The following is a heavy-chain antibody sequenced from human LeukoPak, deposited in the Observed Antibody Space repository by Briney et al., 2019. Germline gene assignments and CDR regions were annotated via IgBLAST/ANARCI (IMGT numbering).Heavy chain of an antibody. CDR1: GGTFSSYA. J-gene: IGHJ4*02. CDR3: TSGGYNRRYFDY. D-gene: IGHD5-24*01. Sequence: ASVKVSCKASGGTFSSYAISWVRQAPGQGLEWMGRIIPILGIANYAQKFQGRVTITADNSTSTAYMELSSLSSEDTAVSYCTSGGYNRRYFDYWGQGTLVTVSS. CDR2: IIPILGIA. V-gene: IGHV1-69*04.